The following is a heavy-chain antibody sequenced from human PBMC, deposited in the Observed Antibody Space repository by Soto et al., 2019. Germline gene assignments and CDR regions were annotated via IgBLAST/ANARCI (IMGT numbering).Heavy chain of an antibody. CDR2: ISPEGSEK. V-gene: IGHV3-7*03. CDR3: VSARIDY. CDR1: GFIFNDYW. Sequence: EVQLVESGGGLVQPGGSLRLSCAVSGFIFNDYWMTWVRQAPGKGLEWVATISPEGSEKYYADSLKGRFTVSRDNTKKSLYLQMISLRAEDTALYYCVSARIDYWGRGTLISVSS. J-gene: IGHJ4*02.